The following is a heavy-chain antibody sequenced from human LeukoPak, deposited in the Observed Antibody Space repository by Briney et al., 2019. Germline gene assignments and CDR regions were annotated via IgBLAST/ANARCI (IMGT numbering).Heavy chain of an antibody. CDR2: IIPIFGTA. J-gene: IGHJ5*02. D-gene: IGHD6-19*01. CDR1: GGTFSSYA. V-gene: IGHV1-69*01. CDR3: ARDVGIAVAGRNWFDP. Sequence: SVKVSYKASGGTFSSYAISWVRQAPGQGLEWMGGIIPIFGTANYAQKFQGRVTITVDESTSTAYMELSRLRSEDTAVYYCARDVGIAVAGRNWFDPWGQGTLVTVSS.